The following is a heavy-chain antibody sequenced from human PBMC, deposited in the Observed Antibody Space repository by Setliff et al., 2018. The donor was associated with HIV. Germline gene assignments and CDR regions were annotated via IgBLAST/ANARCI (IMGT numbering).Heavy chain of an antibody. CDR3: ARAVASKNIRGEYYFDY. CDR1: GGTFSSYA. CDR2: IIPIFGTA. V-gene: IGHV1-69*05. Sequence: SVKVSCKASGGTFSSYAISWVRQAPGQGLEWMGGIIPIFGTANYAQKLQGRVTMTRDTSTSTVYMELSSLRSEDTAVYYCARAVASKNIRGEYYFDYWGQGTLVTVSS. D-gene: IGHD3-10*01. J-gene: IGHJ4*02.